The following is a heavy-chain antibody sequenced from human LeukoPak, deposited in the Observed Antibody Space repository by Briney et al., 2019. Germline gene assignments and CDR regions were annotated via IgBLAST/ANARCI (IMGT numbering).Heavy chain of an antibody. CDR1: GYTFGNYF. D-gene: IGHD1-26*01. J-gene: IGHJ3*01. V-gene: IGHV1-46*01. CDR2: ITPSGDTS. CDR3: ARGILGDSVAFDV. Sequence: GASVKVSCKASGYTFGNYFMHWVRQAPGQGLEWMAMITPSGDTSKFGEIFYGRGTMTRDTSTSAVYMELSDLRSEDTAVYYCARGILGDSVAFDVWGQGTMVIVSS.